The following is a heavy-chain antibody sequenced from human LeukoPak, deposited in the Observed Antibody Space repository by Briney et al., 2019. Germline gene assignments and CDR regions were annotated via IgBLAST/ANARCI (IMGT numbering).Heavy chain of an antibody. Sequence: PGGSLRLSCAASGVTFSSYSMSWVRQPPGKGLEWVSAISGGGGSTYYADSVKGRFTISRDNSKNTLYLQMNSLRAEDTAVYYCAKLPLQDYRGNWFDPWGQGTLVTVSS. CDR1: GVTFSSYS. V-gene: IGHV3-23*01. J-gene: IGHJ5*02. D-gene: IGHD4-11*01. CDR2: ISGGGGST. CDR3: AKLPLQDYRGNWFDP.